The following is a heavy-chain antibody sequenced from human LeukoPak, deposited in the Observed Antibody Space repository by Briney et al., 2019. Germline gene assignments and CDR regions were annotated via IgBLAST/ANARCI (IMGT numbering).Heavy chain of an antibody. CDR3: ARYQGSVTVVTPSPLDY. J-gene: IGHJ4*02. V-gene: IGHV3-48*04. D-gene: IGHD4-23*01. Sequence: GGSLRLSCAASGFSFSSHTMHWVRQAPGKGLEWVSYISSSGSTIYYADSVKGRFTISRDNAKNSLYLQMNSLRAEDTAVYYCARYQGSVTVVTPSPLDYWGQGTLVTVSS. CDR2: ISSSGSTI. CDR1: GFSFSSHT.